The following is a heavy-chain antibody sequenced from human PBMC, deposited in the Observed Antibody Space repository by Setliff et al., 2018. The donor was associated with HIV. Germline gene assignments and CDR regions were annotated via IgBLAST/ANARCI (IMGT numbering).Heavy chain of an antibody. Sequence: PSETLSLTCTVSGGSISSYYWSWIRQPPGKGLEWIGYIYYSGTTNNNPSLKSRGTISVDTSKDQFSLKLSSVTAADTAVYYCARGDANWGSLDYWGQGTLVTVSS. D-gene: IGHD7-27*01. CDR2: IYYSGTT. J-gene: IGHJ4*02. CDR3: ARGDANWGSLDY. V-gene: IGHV4-59*01. CDR1: GGSISSYY.